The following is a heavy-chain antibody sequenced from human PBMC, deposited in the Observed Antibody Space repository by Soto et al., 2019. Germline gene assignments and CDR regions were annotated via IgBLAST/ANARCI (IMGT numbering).Heavy chain of an antibody. J-gene: IGHJ3*02. CDR3: ARDEGLHGYHSADAFDI. CDR1: GYTFTSYG. Sequence: QVQLVQSGAEVKKPGASVKVSCKASGYTFTSYGISWVRQAPGQGLEWMGWISAYNGNTNYAQKLQGRVTMTTDTATSTAYMEQRSLRSDDTAVYYCARDEGLHGYHSADAFDIWGQGTMVTVSS. V-gene: IGHV1-18*01. CDR2: ISAYNGNT. D-gene: IGHD5-12*01.